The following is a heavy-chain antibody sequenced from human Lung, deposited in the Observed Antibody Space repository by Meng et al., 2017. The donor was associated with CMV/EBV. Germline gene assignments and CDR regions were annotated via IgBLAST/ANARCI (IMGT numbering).Heavy chain of an antibody. V-gene: IGHV2-5*02. CDR1: RSKEGG. CDR2: IYWDDYK. Sequence: RSKEGGEGWIRQPPGKALEWLTLIYWDDYKQYSPSLKSRLTITKDTSKNQVVLTMTNMDPVDTATYYCARRPSSYYDSSGYFFADYWGQGTLVTVSS. J-gene: IGHJ4*02. D-gene: IGHD3-22*01. CDR3: ARRPSSYYDSSGYFFADY.